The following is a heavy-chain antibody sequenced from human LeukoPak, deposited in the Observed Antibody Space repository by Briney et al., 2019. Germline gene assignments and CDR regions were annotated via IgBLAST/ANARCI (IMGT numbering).Heavy chain of an antibody. V-gene: IGHV4-39*07. J-gene: IGHJ4*02. CDR2: IYYSGST. CDR3: AGAVTGYYLSHYYFPY. D-gene: IGHD3-9*01. CDR1: GGSISSSSYY. Sequence: KPSETLSLTCTVSGGSISSSSYYWGWIRQPPGKGLEWIGSIYYSGSTYYNPSLKSRVTISVDTSKNQFSLELSSVTAADTAVYYCAGAVTGYYLSHYYFPYWGRGTLVTVSS.